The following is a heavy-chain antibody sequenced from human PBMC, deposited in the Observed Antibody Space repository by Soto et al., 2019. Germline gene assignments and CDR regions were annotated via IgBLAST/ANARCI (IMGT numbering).Heavy chain of an antibody. Sequence: PSETLSLTCAVYGGSFSGYYWSWIRQPPGKGLEWIGEINHRGYTTYNPSLKSRVTISVDTSKNQFSLKLSSVTAADTAVYYCAGVDIVTTNWFDPGGQGPPVTVPS. CDR1: GGSFSGYY. CDR2: INHRGYT. D-gene: IGHD5-12*01. J-gene: IGHJ5*02. CDR3: AGVDIVTTNWFDP. V-gene: IGHV4-34*01.